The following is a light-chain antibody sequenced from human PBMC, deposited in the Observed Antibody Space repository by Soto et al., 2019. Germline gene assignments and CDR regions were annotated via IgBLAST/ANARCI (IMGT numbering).Light chain of an antibody. V-gene: IGLV1-40*01. CDR3: QSYDSSLSSWV. CDR1: SSNIGAGYD. CDR2: GNT. Sequence: QSVLTQPPSVSGAPGQRVTITCAGSSSNIGAGYDVHWYQQLPGTAPKFLIYGNTNRPSGVPDRFSGSKSGTSASLAITGLQADDEADYYCQSYDSSLSSWVFGGGTKVTV. J-gene: IGLJ3*02.